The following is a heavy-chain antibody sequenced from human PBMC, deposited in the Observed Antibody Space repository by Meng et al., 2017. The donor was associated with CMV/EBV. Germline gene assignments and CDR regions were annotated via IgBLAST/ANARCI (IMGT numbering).Heavy chain of an antibody. CDR3: ARKASRITIFGVVYYFDY. Sequence: ASVKVSCKASGYTFTGYYMHWVRQAPGQGLEWMGWINPNSGGTNYAQKFQGRVTMTRDTSISTAYMELSRLRSDDTAVYYCARKASRITIFGVVYYFDYWGRGTLVTVSS. D-gene: IGHD3-3*01. J-gene: IGHJ4*02. CDR2: INPNSGGT. V-gene: IGHV1-2*02. CDR1: GYTFTGYY.